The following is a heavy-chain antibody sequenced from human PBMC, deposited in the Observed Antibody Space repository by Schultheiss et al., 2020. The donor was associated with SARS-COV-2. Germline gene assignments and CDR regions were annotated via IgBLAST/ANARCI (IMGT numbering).Heavy chain of an antibody. CDR2: ISYDGSNK. CDR1: GFTFSSYA. D-gene: IGHD3-3*01. Sequence: GGSLRLSCAASGFTFSSYAMHWVRQAPGKGLEWVAVISYDGSNKYYADSVKGRFTISRDNSKNTLYLQMNSLRAEDTAVYYCATDYDFWSGYSIDYWGQGTLVTVSS. V-gene: IGHV3-30*01. CDR3: ATDYDFWSGYSIDY. J-gene: IGHJ4*02.